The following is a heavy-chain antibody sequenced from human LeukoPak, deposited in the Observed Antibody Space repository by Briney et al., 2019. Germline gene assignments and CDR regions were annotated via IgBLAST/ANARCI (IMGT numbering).Heavy chain of an antibody. CDR3: AKRGSGSYFRSAFDI. D-gene: IGHD1-26*01. CDR1: GFTFSSYA. V-gene: IGHV3-23*01. Sequence: GGSLRLSCAASGFTFSSYAMSWVRQAPGKGLEWVSAISGSGGSTYYADSVKRRFTISRDNSKNTLYLQMNSLRAEDTAVYYCAKRGSGSYFRSAFDIWGQGTMVTVSS. CDR2: ISGSGGST. J-gene: IGHJ3*02.